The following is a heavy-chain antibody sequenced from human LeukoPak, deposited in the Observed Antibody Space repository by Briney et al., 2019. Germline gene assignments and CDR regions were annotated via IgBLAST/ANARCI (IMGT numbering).Heavy chain of an antibody. Sequence: SETLSLTCGVSGGSITSKNWWSWVRQPPGQGLEWIGEVSLSGLTNYNPSLKSRVIISVDTSRNQFSLKLNSLTAADTSVYYCARGSSAARWFPFDYWGQGTLVTVSS. CDR2: VSLSGLT. CDR3: ARGSSAARWFPFDY. V-gene: IGHV4-4*02. CDR1: GGSITSKNW. D-gene: IGHD6-6*01. J-gene: IGHJ4*02.